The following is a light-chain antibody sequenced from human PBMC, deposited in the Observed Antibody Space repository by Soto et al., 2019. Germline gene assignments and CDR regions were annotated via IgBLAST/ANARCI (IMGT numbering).Light chain of an antibody. J-gene: IGKJ3*01. V-gene: IGKV1-33*01. CDR1: QGIRDH. CDR2: DAS. Sequence: DIQMTQSPSSLSASVGDRVTITCRASQGIRDHLHWYQQKPGKPPKLLIYDASNLQTGVPSRFSGSGSGTDFTFTISSLQPEDIATYFCHQYDKYPQNFGPGTKVDIK. CDR3: HQYDKYPQN.